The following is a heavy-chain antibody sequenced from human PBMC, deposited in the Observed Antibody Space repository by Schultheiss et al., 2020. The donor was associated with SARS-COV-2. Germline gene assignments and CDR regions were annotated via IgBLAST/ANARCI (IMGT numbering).Heavy chain of an antibody. V-gene: IGHV1-58*01. D-gene: IGHD3-3*01. CDR1: GFTFTSSA. Sequence: SVKVSCKASGFTFTSSAVQWVRQARGQRLEWIGWIVVGSGNTNYAQKFQGRVTMTRDTSTSTVYMELSSLRAEDTAVYYCARALYDFRPDYYYGMDVWGQGTTVTVSS. CDR2: IVVGSGNT. J-gene: IGHJ6*02. CDR3: ARALYDFRPDYYYGMDV.